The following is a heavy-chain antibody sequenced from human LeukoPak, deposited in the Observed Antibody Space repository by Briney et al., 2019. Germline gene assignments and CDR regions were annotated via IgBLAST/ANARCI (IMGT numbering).Heavy chain of an antibody. CDR3: AKDLVSDGSPYYFDY. CDR1: GFTFSNYA. Sequence: GGSLRLSCAASGFTFSNYAMSWVRQAPGKGLEWVSAISGSGGSTYYADSVKGRFTISRDNSKNTLYLQMNSLRAEDTAVYYCAKDLVSDGSPYYFDYWGQGTLVTVSS. CDR2: ISGSGGST. V-gene: IGHV3-23*01. J-gene: IGHJ4*02. D-gene: IGHD5-24*01.